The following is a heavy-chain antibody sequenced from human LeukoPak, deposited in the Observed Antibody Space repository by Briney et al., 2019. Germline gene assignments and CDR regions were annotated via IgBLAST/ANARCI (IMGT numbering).Heavy chain of an antibody. J-gene: IGHJ6*03. V-gene: IGHV3-21*01. D-gene: IGHD6-13*01. CDR2: ISTSSSYI. CDR1: GFTFSSYS. CDR3: ARAAIAAARIYYYMDV. Sequence: PGGSLRLSCAASGFTFSSYSMNWVRQAPGKGLEWISFISTSSSYIHNADSVKGRFTISRDNAENSLYLQMNSLRAEDTAVYYCARAAIAAARIYYYMDVWGKGTTVTVSS.